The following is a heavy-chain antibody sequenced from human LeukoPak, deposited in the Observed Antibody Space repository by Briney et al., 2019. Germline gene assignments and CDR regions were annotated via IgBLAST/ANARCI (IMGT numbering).Heavy chain of an antibody. CDR1: GFTFSDYY. CDR2: ITSSGDII. Sequence: GGSLRLSCAASGFTFSDYYMNWIRQAPGKGLEWISYITSSGDIIYYADSVKGRFTISRDNAKNSLYLQMSSLTAEDTAVYYCARRYEYSSCYFDYWGQGTLVTVSS. V-gene: IGHV3-11*04. J-gene: IGHJ4*02. CDR3: ARRYEYSSCYFDY. D-gene: IGHD6-6*01.